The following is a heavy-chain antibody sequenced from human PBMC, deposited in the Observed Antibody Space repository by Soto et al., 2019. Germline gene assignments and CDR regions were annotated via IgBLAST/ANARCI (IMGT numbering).Heavy chain of an antibody. D-gene: IGHD3-10*01. CDR1: GVTFSSNA. CDR2: ITNTGGDT. J-gene: IGHJ4*02. V-gene: IGHV3-23*01. Sequence: GSLRLSCASSGVTFSSNAMSWVLQAPVMGLEWVSVITNTGGDTLYADSVKGRFTISRDNSKNTLYLQMNSLRAEDTAIYYCARASGESYPGSRVFDSWGQGTRVTVSS. CDR3: ARASGESYPGSRVFDS.